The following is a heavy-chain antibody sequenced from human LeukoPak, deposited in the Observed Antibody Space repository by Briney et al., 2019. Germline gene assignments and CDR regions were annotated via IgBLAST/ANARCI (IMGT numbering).Heavy chain of an antibody. CDR1: GYTFTSYD. V-gene: IGHV1-8*01. J-gene: IGHJ6*02. Sequence: ASVKVSCKASGYTFTSYDISWVRQAPGQGLEWMGWMNPNSGNTGYAQKFQGRVTMTRNTSISTAYMELSSLRSEDTAVYYCARGHRRDTARFYYYGMDVWGQGTTVTVSS. CDR3: ARGHRRDTARFYYYGMDV. CDR2: MNPNSGNT. D-gene: IGHD5-18*01.